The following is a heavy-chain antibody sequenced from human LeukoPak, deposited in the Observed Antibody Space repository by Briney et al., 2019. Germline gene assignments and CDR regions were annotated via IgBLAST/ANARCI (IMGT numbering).Heavy chain of an antibody. J-gene: IGHJ6*02. V-gene: IGHV3-30-3*01. D-gene: IGHD4-11*01. CDR3: ARDYSNPRPYGMEV. CDR2: ISYDGSNK. Sequence: GGSLRLSCAASGFTFSSYATHWVRQAPGKGLEWVAVISYDGSNKYYADSVKGRFTISRDNSKNTLYLQMNSLRAEDTAVYYCARDYSNPRPYGMEVWGQGTTVTVSS. CDR1: GFTFSSYA.